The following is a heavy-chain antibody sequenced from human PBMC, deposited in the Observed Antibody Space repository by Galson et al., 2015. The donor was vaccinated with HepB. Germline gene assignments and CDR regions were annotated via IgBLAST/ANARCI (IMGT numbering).Heavy chain of an antibody. CDR2: INPSSGGT. V-gene: IGHV1-2*02. D-gene: IGHD6-6*01. J-gene: IGHJ6*03. CDR1: GYTFTGYY. CDR3: ARERVKRQLVRLYYYYMDV. Sequence: SVKVSCKASGYTFTGYYMHWVRQAPGQGLEWMGWINPSSGGTNYAQKFQGRVTMTRDTSISTAYMELSRLRSDDTAVYYCARERVKRQLVRLYYYYMDVWGKGTTVTVSS.